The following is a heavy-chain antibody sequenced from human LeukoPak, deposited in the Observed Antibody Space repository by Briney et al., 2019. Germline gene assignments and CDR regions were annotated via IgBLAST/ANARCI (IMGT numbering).Heavy chain of an antibody. Sequence: PGGSLRLSCAASGFTVSSNYMSWVRQAPGKGLEWVSVIYSGGSTNYADSVKGRFTISRDNSKNTLYLQMNSLRAEDTAVYYCARDSEYSSGWYSFDYWGQGTLVTVSS. D-gene: IGHD6-19*01. CDR3: ARDSEYSSGWYSFDY. J-gene: IGHJ4*02. V-gene: IGHV3-53*05. CDR2: IYSGGST. CDR1: GFTVSSNY.